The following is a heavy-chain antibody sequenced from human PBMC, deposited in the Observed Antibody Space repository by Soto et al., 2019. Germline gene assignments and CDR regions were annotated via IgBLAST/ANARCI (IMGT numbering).Heavy chain of an antibody. V-gene: IGHV4-39*02. CDR1: GDSISSSTYY. CDR2: IYYTGST. D-gene: IGHD4-17*01. CDR3: ARLDYGDSDY. J-gene: IGHJ4*02. Sequence: QLQLQESGPGLVKPSETLSLTCTVSGDSISSSTYYWGWIRQPPGKGLEWIGSIYYTGSTYYNPSPKSRVPIAVDTSKNHFSLKLSSVTAADTAVYYCARLDYGDSDYWGQGTLVTVSS.